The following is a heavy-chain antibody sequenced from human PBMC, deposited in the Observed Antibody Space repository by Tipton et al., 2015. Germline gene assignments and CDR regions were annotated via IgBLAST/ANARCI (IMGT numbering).Heavy chain of an antibody. CDR1: GESFSGSY. Sequence: TLSLTCVVSGESFSGSYWSWIRQPAGKGLEWIGRIYTSGSTNYNPSLKSRVTMSVDTSKNQFSLKLSSVTAADTAVYYCARLFPSVTHYDFWSGPSRDYYGMDVWGQGTTVTVSS. J-gene: IGHJ6*02. CDR3: ARLFPSVTHYDFWSGPSRDYYGMDV. CDR2: IYTSGST. V-gene: IGHV4-4*07. D-gene: IGHD3-3*01.